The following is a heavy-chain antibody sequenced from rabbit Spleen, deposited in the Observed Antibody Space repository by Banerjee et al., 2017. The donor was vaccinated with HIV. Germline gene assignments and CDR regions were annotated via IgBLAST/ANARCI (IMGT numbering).Heavy chain of an antibody. CDR2: IEPIFGRT. J-gene: IGHJ4*01. D-gene: IGHD2-1*01. CDR1: GFDFSNYG. CDR3: VRDQAGDADYGPYYLNL. Sequence: QEQLVESGGGLVQPGESLKLSCKASGFDFSNYGVTWVRQAPGKGLEWIGYIEPIFGRTYYANWVNGRFTISSHNAQNTLYLQLSSLTAADTATYFCVRDQAGDADYGPYYLNLWGPGTLVTVS. V-gene: IGHV1S47*01.